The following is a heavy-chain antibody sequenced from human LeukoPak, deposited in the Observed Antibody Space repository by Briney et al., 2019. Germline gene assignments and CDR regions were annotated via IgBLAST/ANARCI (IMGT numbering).Heavy chain of an antibody. CDR1: GGTFSSYA. Sequence: SVKVSCKASGGTFSSYAISWVRQAPGQGLEWMGGIIPIFGTANYAQKFQGRVTITADESTSTAYMELSSLRSEDTAVYYCATNPPYDYVWGSYRWWGQGTLVTVSS. J-gene: IGHJ4*02. CDR2: IIPIFGTA. CDR3: ATNPPYDYVWGSYRW. D-gene: IGHD3-16*02. V-gene: IGHV1-69*01.